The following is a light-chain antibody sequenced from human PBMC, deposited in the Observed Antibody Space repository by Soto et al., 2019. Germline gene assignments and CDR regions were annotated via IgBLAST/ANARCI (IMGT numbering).Light chain of an antibody. J-gene: IGKJ1*01. V-gene: IGKV3-15*01. Sequence: EIVMTQSPATLSVPPGERATPSCRASQRVSSNLAWYQQKPGQAPRLLIYGASTRATGIPARFSGSGSETEFTLTISSLQSEDFAVYYCQQYNNWPPWTFGQGTKVEIK. CDR3: QQYNNWPPWT. CDR2: GAS. CDR1: QRVSSN.